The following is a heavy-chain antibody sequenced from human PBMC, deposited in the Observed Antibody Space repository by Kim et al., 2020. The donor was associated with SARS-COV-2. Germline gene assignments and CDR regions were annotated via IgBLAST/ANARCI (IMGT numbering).Heavy chain of an antibody. V-gene: IGHV3-21*01. D-gene: IGHD6-19*01. CDR1: GFTFSSYS. J-gene: IGHJ4*02. CDR3: ARLLQWLDDFDY. Sequence: GGSLRLSCAASGFTFSSYSMNWVGQAPGKGLEWLSYISSSSSSISYADSVKGRFTISRDNAKNSLYLQMNSLRAEDTAVYYCARLLQWLDDFDYWGQGTLVTVSS. CDR2: ISSSSSSI.